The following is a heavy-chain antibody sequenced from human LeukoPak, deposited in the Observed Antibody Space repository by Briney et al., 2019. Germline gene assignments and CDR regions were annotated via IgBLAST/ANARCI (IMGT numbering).Heavy chain of an antibody. CDR3: ASEVVVLGGDDAFDI. D-gene: IGHD2-21*01. Sequence: GGSLRLSCAASGFTFSSYWMSWVRQAPGKGLEWVANIKQDGSEKYYVDSLKGRFTISRDNAKNSLYLQMNSLRAEDTAVYYCASEVVVLGGDDAFDIWGQGTMVTVSS. CDR1: GFTFSSYW. CDR2: IKQDGSEK. J-gene: IGHJ3*02. V-gene: IGHV3-7*01.